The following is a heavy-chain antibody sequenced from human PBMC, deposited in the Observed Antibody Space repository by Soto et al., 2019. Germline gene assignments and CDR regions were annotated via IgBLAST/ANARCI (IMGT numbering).Heavy chain of an antibody. Sequence: QVQLVESGGGVVQPGRSLRLSCTASGFTFSSYGMHWVRQAPGKGLEWVAVISYDGSNKYYADSVKGRFTISRDNSKNTLYLQMNRLRAEDTAVYYCANADYYGSGRRGPLFDYWGQGTLVTVSS. J-gene: IGHJ4*02. CDR2: ISYDGSNK. CDR1: GFTFSSYG. D-gene: IGHD3-10*01. CDR3: ANADYYGSGRRGPLFDY. V-gene: IGHV3-30*18.